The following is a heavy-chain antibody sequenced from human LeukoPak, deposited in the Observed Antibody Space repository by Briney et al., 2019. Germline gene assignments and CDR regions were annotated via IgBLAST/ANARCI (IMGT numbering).Heavy chain of an antibody. CDR2: MNPNSGNT. V-gene: IGHV1-8*02. D-gene: IGHD2-21*02. CDR3: ARAYCGGDCYATGY. J-gene: IGHJ4*02. CDR1: GYTFTSYY. Sequence: GASVXXXCXASGYTFTSYYMHWVRXXPGQXXXXXXXMNPNSGNTGYAQKFQGRVTMTRNTSISTAYMELSSLRSEDTAVYYCARAYCGGDCYATGYWGQGTLVTVSS.